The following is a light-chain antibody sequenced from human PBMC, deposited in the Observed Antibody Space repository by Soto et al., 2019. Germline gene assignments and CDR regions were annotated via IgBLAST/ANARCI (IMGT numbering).Light chain of an antibody. J-gene: IGLJ2*01. CDR2: SNN. Sequence: QSVLTQPPSASGTPGQRVTISCSGSSSNIGSNTVNWYQQLPGTAPKLLIYSNNQRPSGVPDRFSGSKSGTSASLAISGLQSEDEADDYCAAWDDSLNGPVFGGWTKLTVL. CDR1: SSNIGSNT. CDR3: AAWDDSLNGPV. V-gene: IGLV1-44*01.